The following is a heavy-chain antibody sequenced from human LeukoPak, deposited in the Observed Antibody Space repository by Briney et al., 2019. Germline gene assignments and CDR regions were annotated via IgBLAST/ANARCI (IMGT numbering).Heavy chain of an antibody. J-gene: IGHJ4*02. CDR2: ISSSSNSI. D-gene: IGHD6-13*01. CDR1: GFTFSSYN. Sequence: GGSLRLSCAASGFTFSSYNMNWVRQAPGKGLEWVSYISSSSNSIYYADSVKGRFTISRDNAKNSLYLQMHSLRAEDTAVYYCASSRGSWPDYFDYWGQGTLVTVSS. V-gene: IGHV3-48*01. CDR3: ASSRGSWPDYFDY.